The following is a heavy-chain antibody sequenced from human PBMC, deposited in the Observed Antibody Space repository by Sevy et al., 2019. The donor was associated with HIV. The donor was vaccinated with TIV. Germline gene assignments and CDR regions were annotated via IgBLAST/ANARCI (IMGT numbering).Heavy chain of an antibody. V-gene: IGHV3-30*02. CDR1: GFRFSDYG. Sequence: GGSLRLSCAASGFRFSDYGMHWVRQAPGKGLEWVSLIRFDGSMKYIASSVKGRFTISRDKVKETLYLQMNSLRPEDTVVYYCAKDHYDYRTGYYGYYGMDVWGQGTTVTVSS. D-gene: IGHD3-3*01. CDR2: IRFDGSMK. J-gene: IGHJ6*02. CDR3: AKDHYDYRTGYYGYYGMDV.